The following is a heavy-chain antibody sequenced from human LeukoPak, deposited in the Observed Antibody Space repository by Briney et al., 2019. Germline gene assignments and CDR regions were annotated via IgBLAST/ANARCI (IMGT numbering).Heavy chain of an antibody. CDR1: GYTFTDYY. Sequence: GASVKVSCKASGYTFTDYYVHWVRQAPGQGLEWVAIINPRNGGTSYAQRFQGRVTMTMDTSTTTVYMELDSLRSEDTAVYYCARDPALEGTEDYRDFGGVESVDAFDVWGQGTMVTVFS. V-gene: IGHV1-46*01. CDR3: ARDPALEGTEDYRDFGGVESVDAFDV. J-gene: IGHJ3*01. CDR2: INPRNGGT. D-gene: IGHD4-23*01.